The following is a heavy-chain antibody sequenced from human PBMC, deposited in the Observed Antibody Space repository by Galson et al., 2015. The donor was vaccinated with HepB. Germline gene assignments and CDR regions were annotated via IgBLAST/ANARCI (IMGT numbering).Heavy chain of an antibody. V-gene: IGHV4-39*07. D-gene: IGHD6-6*01. CDR1: GGSISSSSYY. Sequence: SETLSLTCTVSGGSISSSSYYWGWIRQPPGKGLEWIGSIYYSGSTYYNPSLKSRVTISVDTSKNQFSLKLSSVTAADTAVYYCARGHSSSSEYYYYYMDVWGKGTTVTVSS. J-gene: IGHJ6*03. CDR3: ARGHSSSSEYYYYYMDV. CDR2: IYYSGST.